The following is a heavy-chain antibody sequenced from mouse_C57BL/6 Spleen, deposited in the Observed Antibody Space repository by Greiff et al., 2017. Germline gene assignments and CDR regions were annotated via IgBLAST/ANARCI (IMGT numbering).Heavy chain of an antibody. D-gene: IGHD1-1*01. CDR1: GYTFTSYW. Sequence: QVQLQQPGAELVRPGSSVKLSCKASGYTFTSYWMHWVKQRPIQSLEWIGNIDPSDSETHYNQKFKDKATLTEDKSSSTAYMQLSNLTSEDSAVYYCARWGYYGSSPDAMDYWGQGTSVTVSS. J-gene: IGHJ4*01. V-gene: IGHV1-52*01. CDR3: ARWGYYGSSPDAMDY. CDR2: IDPSDSET.